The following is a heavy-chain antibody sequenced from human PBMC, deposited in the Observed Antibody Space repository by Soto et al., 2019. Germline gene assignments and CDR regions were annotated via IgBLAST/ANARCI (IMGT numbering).Heavy chain of an antibody. Sequence: KSSETLSLTCTVSGGSISSGGYYWSWIRQHPGKGLEWIGYIYYSGSTYYNPSLKSRVTISVDTSKNQFSLKLSSVTAADTAVYYCAKVAAPRYYYYYMDVWGKGTTVTVSS. CDR1: GGSISSGGYY. J-gene: IGHJ6*03. D-gene: IGHD6-6*01. V-gene: IGHV4-31*03. CDR3: AKVAAPRYYYYYMDV. CDR2: IYYSGST.